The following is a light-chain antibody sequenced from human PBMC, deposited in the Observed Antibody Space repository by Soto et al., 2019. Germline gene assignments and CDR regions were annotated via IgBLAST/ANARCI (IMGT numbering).Light chain of an antibody. CDR1: MRDVGAYNL. J-gene: IGLJ1*01. CDR3: SSYAGSSNV. Sequence: QSALTQPVSVSGSPGQSITISCAGTMRDVGAYNLVSWYQQHPGRAPQLIIYEVNKRPSGVPDRFSGSKSGNTASLTVSGLQAEDEADYYCSSYAGSSNVFGTGTKLTVL. V-gene: IGLV2-8*01. CDR2: EVN.